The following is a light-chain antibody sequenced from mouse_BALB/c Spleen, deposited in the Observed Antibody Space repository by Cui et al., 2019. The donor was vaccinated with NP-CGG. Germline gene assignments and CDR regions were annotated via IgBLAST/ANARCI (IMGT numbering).Light chain of an antibody. J-gene: IGLJ1*01. CDR1: TGAVTTSNY. CDR3: ALWYSNHWV. Sequence: QTVLTQESALTPSPGETVTLTCRSNTGAVTTSNYANWVQEKPDHLFTGLIGGTNNRTPGVPARFSGSLIGDKAALTITGAQTEDEAIYFCALWYSNHWVFGGGTKLTVL. V-gene: IGLV1*01. CDR2: GTN.